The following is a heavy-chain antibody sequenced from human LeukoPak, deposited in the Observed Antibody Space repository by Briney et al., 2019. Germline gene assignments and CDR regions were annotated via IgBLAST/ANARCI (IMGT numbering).Heavy chain of an antibody. CDR2: INPSGGST. CDR3: ARRGDRDYYGSGSYEGFFDY. Sequence: ASVKVSCKASGYTFTGYYMHWVRQAPGQGLEWMGIINPSGGSTSYAQKFQGRATMTKDTSTSTVYMELSSLRSEDTAVYYCARRGDRDYYGSGSYEGFFDYWGQGTLVTVSS. CDR1: GYTFTGYY. J-gene: IGHJ4*02. V-gene: IGHV1-46*01. D-gene: IGHD3-10*01.